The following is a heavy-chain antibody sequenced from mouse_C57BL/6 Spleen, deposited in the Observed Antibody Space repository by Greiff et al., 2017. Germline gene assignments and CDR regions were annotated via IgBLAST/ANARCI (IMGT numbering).Heavy chain of an antibody. CDR3: ARATAQATTRFAY. V-gene: IGHV1-81*01. J-gene: IGHJ3*01. Sequence: QVQLQQSGAELARPGASVKLSCKASGYTFTSYGISWVKQRTGQGLEWIGEIYPRSGNTYYNEKFTGKATLTADKSSSTAYMELRSLTSEDSAVYFGARATAQATTRFAYWGQGTLVTVSA. CDR1: GYTFTSYG. D-gene: IGHD3-2*02. CDR2: IYPRSGNT.